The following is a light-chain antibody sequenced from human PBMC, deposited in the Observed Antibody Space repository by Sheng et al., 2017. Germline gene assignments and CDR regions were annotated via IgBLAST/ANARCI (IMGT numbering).Light chain of an antibody. V-gene: IGLV1-51*01. J-gene: IGLJ3*02. CDR2: DNN. CDR1: NSNIGNNF. CDR3: GAWDSSLSAWV. Sequence: QSVLTQPPSVSAAPGQRVTISCSGSNSNIGNNFVSWYQHLPGTAPKLLIYDNNDRPFGIPDRFSASKSGTSATLGITGLQTGDEADYYCGAWDSSLSAWVFGGGTKLTVL.